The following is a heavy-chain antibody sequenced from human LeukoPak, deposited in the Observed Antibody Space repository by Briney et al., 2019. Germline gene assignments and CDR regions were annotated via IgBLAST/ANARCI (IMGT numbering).Heavy chain of an antibody. Sequence: GGSLRLSCAASGFIFSSYSMNWVRQAPGKGLEWVSSISSSSTYIYYADSVKGRFTISRDNAKNSLYLQMNSLRAEDTAEYYCARDSVGPFRRSPTNAFDVWGQGTMVTVSS. D-gene: IGHD4-23*01. J-gene: IGHJ3*01. CDR3: ARDSVGPFRRSPTNAFDV. CDR1: GFIFSSYS. CDR2: ISSSSTYI. V-gene: IGHV3-21*01.